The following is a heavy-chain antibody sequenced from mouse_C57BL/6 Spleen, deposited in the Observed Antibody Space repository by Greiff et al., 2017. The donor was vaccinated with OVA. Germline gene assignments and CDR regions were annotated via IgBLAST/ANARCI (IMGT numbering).Heavy chain of an antibody. CDR2: IDPSDSET. V-gene: IGHV1-52*01. CDR3: ARGRYYGNYAGYFDV. Sequence: QVQLQQPGAELVRPGSSVKLSCKASGYTFTSYWMHWVKQRPIQGLEWIGNIDPSDSETHYNQKFKDKATLTVDKSSSTAYMQLSSLTSEDSAVYYCARGRYYGNYAGYFDVWGTGTTVTVSS. D-gene: IGHD2-1*01. J-gene: IGHJ1*03. CDR1: GYTFTSYW.